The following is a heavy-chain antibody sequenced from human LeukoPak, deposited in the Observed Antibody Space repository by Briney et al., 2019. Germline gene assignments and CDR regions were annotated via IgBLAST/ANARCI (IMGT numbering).Heavy chain of an antibody. D-gene: IGHD3-22*01. CDR3: TRGQYYDSIYFDY. CDR1: GFTFGDYF. Sequence: GGSLRLSCTASGFTFGDYFMSWFRQAPGKGLEWVGFIRSKPYGGTTEYAASVKGRFTISRDDSRGIAYLQMNSLKTEDTAVYYCTRGQYYDSIYFDYWGQGTLVTVSS. J-gene: IGHJ4*02. CDR2: IRSKPYGGTT. V-gene: IGHV3-49*03.